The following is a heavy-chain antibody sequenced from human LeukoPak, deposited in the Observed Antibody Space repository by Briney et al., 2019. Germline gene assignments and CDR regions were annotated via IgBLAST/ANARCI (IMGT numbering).Heavy chain of an antibody. CDR1: GGTFSSYA. J-gene: IGHJ3*01. D-gene: IGHD7-27*01. Sequence: SVKVSCKASGGTFSSYAISWVRQAPGQGLEWMGGIIPIFGTANYAQKFQGRVTITADKSTSTAYMELSSLRSEDTAVYYCAKGRWGLTINNFDLWGQGTMVTVSS. CDR2: IIPIFGTA. V-gene: IGHV1-69*06. CDR3: AKGRWGLTINNFDL.